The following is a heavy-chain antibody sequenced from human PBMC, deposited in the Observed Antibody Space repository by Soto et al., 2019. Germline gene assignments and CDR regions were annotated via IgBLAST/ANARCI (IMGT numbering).Heavy chain of an antibody. V-gene: IGHV3-9*01. CDR1: GFTFSEYA. D-gene: IGHD1-1*01. J-gene: IGHJ4*02. Sequence: VQLVESGGGLAKPGKSLRLSCVASGFTFSEYAMHWVRQAPGKGLEWVSGISYNSGSIGYAASVKGRFSVSRDNDKKSLYLQMDNLRPEDTAFYYCTNGAPYHTGADYWGQGTLVTVSS. CDR3: TNGAPYHTGADY. CDR2: ISYNSGSI.